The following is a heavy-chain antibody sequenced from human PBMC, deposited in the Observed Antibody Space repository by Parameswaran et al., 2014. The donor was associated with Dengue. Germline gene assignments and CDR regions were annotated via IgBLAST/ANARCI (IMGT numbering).Heavy chain of an antibody. D-gene: IGHD3-10*01. V-gene: IGHV3-48*02. CDR3: ARVPAIYGSGAKAPLSWGMDV. CDR2: ISSSSSTI. Sequence: WIRQPPGKGLEWVSYISSSSSTIYYADSVKGRFTISRDNAKNSLYLQMNSLRDEDTAVYYCARVPAIYGSGAKAPLSWGMDVWGQGTTVTVSS. J-gene: IGHJ6*02.